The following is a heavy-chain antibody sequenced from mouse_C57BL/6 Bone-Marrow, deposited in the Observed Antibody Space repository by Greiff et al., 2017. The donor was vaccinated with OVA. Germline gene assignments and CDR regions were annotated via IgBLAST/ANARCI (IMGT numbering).Heavy chain of an antibody. CDR3: ARGNYYGSSYHFAY. CDR2: IDPSDSYT. V-gene: IGHV1-59*01. D-gene: IGHD1-1*01. Sequence: QVQLKQPGAELVRPGTSVKLSCKASGYTFTSYWMHWVKQRPGQGLEWIGVIDPSDSYTNYNQKFKGKAILTVDTSSSTAYLQLSSLTYEDSAVYYCARGNYYGSSYHFAYWGQGTLVTVSA. J-gene: IGHJ3*01. CDR1: GYTFTSYW.